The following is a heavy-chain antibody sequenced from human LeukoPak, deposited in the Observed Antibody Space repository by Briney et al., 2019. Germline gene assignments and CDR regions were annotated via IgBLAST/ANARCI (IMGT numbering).Heavy chain of an antibody. Sequence: GGSLRLSCAASGFTFSDYYMSWIRQAPGKGLEWVSYISSSGSTIYYADSVKGRFTISRDHAKNSLYLQMNSLRAEDTAVYYCARDTTYYYDSSGSFDYWGQGTLVTVSS. J-gene: IGHJ4*02. D-gene: IGHD3-22*01. CDR2: ISSSGSTI. CDR3: ARDTTYYYDSSGSFDY. CDR1: GFTFSDYY. V-gene: IGHV3-11*01.